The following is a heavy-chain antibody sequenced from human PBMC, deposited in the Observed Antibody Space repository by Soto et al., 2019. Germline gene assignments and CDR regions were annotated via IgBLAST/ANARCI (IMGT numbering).Heavy chain of an antibody. Sequence: SETLSLTCDVSGDTISTGGYTWAWIRQPPGKALEWIGHTYHSGNPYYNPSLKSRVIISVDRSKNQFSLKVRSVTAADTAVYYCARDPGSGSYYGWFDPWGQGTLVTVPS. V-gene: IGHV4-30-2*01. CDR2: TYHSGNP. CDR1: GDTISTGGYT. D-gene: IGHD3-10*01. CDR3: ARDPGSGSYYGWFDP. J-gene: IGHJ5*02.